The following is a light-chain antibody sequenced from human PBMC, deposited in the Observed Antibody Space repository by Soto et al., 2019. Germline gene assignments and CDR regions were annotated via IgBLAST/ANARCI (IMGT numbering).Light chain of an antibody. CDR1: QSVSSY. CDR3: QQRSNWPRT. J-gene: IGKJ1*01. V-gene: IGKV3-11*01. Sequence: EIVLTQSPATLSLSPGERATLSCRASQSVSSYLAWYQQKPGQAPRLLIYDSSNRAAGIPARFSGRGSGTDFTLTISSLEPEHFAVYYCQQRSNWPRTFGQGTKVEIK. CDR2: DSS.